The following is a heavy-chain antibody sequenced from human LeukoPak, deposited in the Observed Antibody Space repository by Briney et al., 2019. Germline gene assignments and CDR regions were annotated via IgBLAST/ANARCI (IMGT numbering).Heavy chain of an antibody. V-gene: IGHV5-10-1*01. CDR2: IDPSDSYS. J-gene: IGHJ4*02. Sequence: GESLKISCKGSGYSFTNNWITWVRQMPGKGLEWMGRIDPSDSYSNYSPSFQGHATISIDKSISTAYLQWSSLKASDTAMYYCARGRGWADYWGQGTLVTVSS. CDR1: GYSFTNNW. CDR3: ARGRGWADY. D-gene: IGHD6-19*01.